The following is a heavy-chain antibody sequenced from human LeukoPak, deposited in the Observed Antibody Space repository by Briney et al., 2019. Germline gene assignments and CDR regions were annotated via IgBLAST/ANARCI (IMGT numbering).Heavy chain of an antibody. CDR1: GYTFTSYY. V-gene: IGHV1-46*01. D-gene: IGHD1-7*01. Sequence: ASVKVSCKASGYTFTSYYMHWVRQAPGQGLEWMGIINPIGGSTSYAQKFQGRVTMTRDTSTSTVYMELSSLRSEDTAVYYCARPEEAWNYSPYYYYYGMDVWGQGTTVTVSS. CDR3: ARPEEAWNYSPYYYYYGMDV. J-gene: IGHJ6*02. CDR2: INPIGGST.